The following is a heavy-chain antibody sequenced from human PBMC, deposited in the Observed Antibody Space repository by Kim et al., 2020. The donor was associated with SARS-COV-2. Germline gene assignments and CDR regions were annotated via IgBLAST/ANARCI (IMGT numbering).Heavy chain of an antibody. CDR3: ARGFRGSGSYYNDAFDI. J-gene: IGHJ3*02. D-gene: IGHD3-10*01. Sequence: LQSRVTMSVDTSKNQFSLKLSSVTAADTAVYYCARGFRGSGSYYNDAFDIWGQGTMVTVSS. V-gene: IGHV4-4*06.